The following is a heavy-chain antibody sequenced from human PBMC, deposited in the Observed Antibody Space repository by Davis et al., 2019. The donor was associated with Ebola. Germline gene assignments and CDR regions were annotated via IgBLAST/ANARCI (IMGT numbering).Heavy chain of an antibody. J-gene: IGHJ6*02. V-gene: IGHV3-9*01. CDR3: AGDGRSIVVVVAATFENGMDV. Sequence: GGSLRLSCAASGFTFGDYAMHWVRQAPGKGLEWVSSISWHSVRIGYTDSVKGRFTISKDNANNSLYLQMNSLRAEDTAVYYCAGDGRSIVVVVAATFENGMDVWGQGTTVTVSS. D-gene: IGHD2-15*01. CDR2: ISWHSVRI. CDR1: GFTFGDYA.